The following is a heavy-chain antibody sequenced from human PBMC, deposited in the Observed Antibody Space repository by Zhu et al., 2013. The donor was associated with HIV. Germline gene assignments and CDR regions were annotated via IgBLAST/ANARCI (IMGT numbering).Heavy chain of an antibody. CDR1: GGTFSSYA. D-gene: IGHD1-26*01. CDR2: IIPIFGTA. J-gene: IGHJ5*01. CDR3: ARGSRGPPRRENWFGP. V-gene: IGHV1-69*01. Sequence: QVQLVQSGAEVKKPGSSVKVSCKASGGTFSSYAISWVRQAPGQGLEWMGGIIPIFGTANYAQKFQGRVTITADESTSTAYMELSSLRSEDTAVYYCARGSRGPPRRENWFGPLGPRNPCHRL.